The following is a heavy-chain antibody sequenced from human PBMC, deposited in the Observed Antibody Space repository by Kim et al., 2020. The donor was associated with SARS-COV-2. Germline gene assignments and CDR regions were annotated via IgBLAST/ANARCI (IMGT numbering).Heavy chain of an antibody. D-gene: IGHD5-18*01. V-gene: IGHV3-43D*03. CDR3: AKDTYSYGYEFDY. Sequence: YYADSVKGRFTIARDNIKNSLYLQMNSLRAEDTALYYCAKDTYSYGYEFDYWGQGTLVTVSS. J-gene: IGHJ4*02.